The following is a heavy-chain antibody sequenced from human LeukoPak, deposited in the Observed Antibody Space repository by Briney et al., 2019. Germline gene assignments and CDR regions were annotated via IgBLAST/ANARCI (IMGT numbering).Heavy chain of an antibody. CDR1: GFTFSSYS. J-gene: IGHJ5*02. CDR2: ISSSSSTI. CDR3: ARDGATRPIPLEWLSDNWFDP. Sequence: GGSLRLSCAASGFTFSSYSMNWVRQAPGKGLEWVSYISSSSSTIYYADSVKGRFTISRDNAKNSLYLQMNSLRAEDTAVYYWARDGATRPIPLEWLSDNWFDPWGKGTLSPSPQ. D-gene: IGHD3-3*01. V-gene: IGHV3-48*01.